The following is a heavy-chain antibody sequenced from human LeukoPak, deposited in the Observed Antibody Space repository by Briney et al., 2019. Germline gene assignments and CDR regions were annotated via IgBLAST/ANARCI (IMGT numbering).Heavy chain of an antibody. D-gene: IGHD6-6*01. Sequence: PSETLSLTCAVDGGSFSGYYWSWIRQPPGKGREWMGEINHSGRTNYNPSLKSRVTISVDTSKNQFSLKLSSVTAADTAVYYCARVRGVRAARQFDYWGQGTLVTVSS. V-gene: IGHV4-34*01. CDR3: ARVRGVRAARQFDY. J-gene: IGHJ4*02. CDR2: INHSGRT. CDR1: GGSFSGYY.